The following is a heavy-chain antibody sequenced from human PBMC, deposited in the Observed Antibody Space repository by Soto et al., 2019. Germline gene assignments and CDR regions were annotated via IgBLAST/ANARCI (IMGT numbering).Heavy chain of an antibody. CDR1: GGPISSGGYS. Sequence: SETLSLSFAVSGGPISSGGYSWSRIRQTPGKGLEWIWYIYHSGGTDYNPSLKSRVTISVDRSKNQFSLKLSSVTAAETAVYYCARDSSYYYDSSGWFDYWGQGTLVTVSS. V-gene: IGHV4-30-2*01. CDR2: IYHSGGT. J-gene: IGHJ4*02. D-gene: IGHD3-22*01. CDR3: ARDSSYYYDSSGWFDY.